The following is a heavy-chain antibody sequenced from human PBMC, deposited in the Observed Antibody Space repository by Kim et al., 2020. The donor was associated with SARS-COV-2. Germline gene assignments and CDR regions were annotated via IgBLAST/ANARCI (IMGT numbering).Heavy chain of an antibody. V-gene: IGHV1-46*01. D-gene: IGHD6-13*01. CDR2: INPSGGST. Sequence: ASVKVSCKASGYTFTSYYMHWVRQAPGQGLEWMGIINPSGGSTSYAQKFQGRVTMTRDTSTSTVYMELSSLRSEDTAVYYCARDIVIAAADANYYYYYGMDVWGQGTTVTVSS. CDR3: ARDIVIAAADANYYYYYGMDV. J-gene: IGHJ6*02. CDR1: GYTFTSYY.